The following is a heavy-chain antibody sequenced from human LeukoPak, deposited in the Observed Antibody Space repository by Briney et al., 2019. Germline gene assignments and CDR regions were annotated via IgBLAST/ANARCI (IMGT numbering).Heavy chain of an antibody. Sequence: GGSLRLSCAASGFTFSSYWMSWVRQAPGKGLEWVSSISSSSSYIYYADSVKGRFTISRDNSKNTLYLQMNSLRADDTALYYCAKDLRLSVGTSPFDYWGQGTLVTVSP. J-gene: IGHJ4*02. CDR2: ISSSSSYI. CDR1: GFTFSSYW. V-gene: IGHV3-21*04. CDR3: AKDLRLSVGTSPFDY. D-gene: IGHD4-23*01.